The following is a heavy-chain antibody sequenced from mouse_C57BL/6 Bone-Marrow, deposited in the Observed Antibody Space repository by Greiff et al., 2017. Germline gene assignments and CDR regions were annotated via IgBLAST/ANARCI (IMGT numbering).Heavy chain of an antibody. D-gene: IGHD3-2*02. CDR1: GYTFTSYW. J-gene: IGHJ3*01. Sequence: QVQLQQSGAELVKPGASVKLSCKASGYTFTSYWMHWVKQRPGQGLEWIGMIHPNSGSTNYNEKFKSKATLTVDTSSSTAYMQLSSLTSEDSAVYCCASGTAQATRFAYWGKGTLVTVAA. V-gene: IGHV1-64*01. CDR3: ASGTAQATRFAY. CDR2: IHPNSGST.